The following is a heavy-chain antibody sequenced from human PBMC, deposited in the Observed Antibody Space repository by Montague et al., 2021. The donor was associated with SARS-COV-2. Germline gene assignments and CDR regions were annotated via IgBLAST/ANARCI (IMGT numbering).Heavy chain of an antibody. V-gene: IGHV4-34*01. D-gene: IGHD3-3*01. Sequence: ETLSLTCGVSGGSFSGYYWSWIRQPPGKGLQWIGGINHSGSTNYNSSLNSRGTISLDTSKNQFSLKLTSVSAADTAVYYCARGLGRPGTIFGVALYWGQGTLVTVSS. CDR3: ARGLGRPGTIFGVALY. J-gene: IGHJ4*02. CDR1: GGSFSGYY. CDR2: INHSGST.